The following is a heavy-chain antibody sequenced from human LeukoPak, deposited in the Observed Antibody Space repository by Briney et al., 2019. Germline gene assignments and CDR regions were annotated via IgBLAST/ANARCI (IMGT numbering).Heavy chain of an antibody. CDR2: ISGSGGST. Sequence: GGSLRLSCAASGFTFSSYAMSWVRQAPGKGLEWVSAISGSGGSTYYTDSAKGRFTISRDNSKNTLYLQMNSLRAEDTAVYYCAKGLRRDGYNLVDYWGQGTLVTVSS. V-gene: IGHV3-23*01. CDR3: AKGLRRDGYNLVDY. CDR1: GFTFSSYA. J-gene: IGHJ4*02. D-gene: IGHD5-24*01.